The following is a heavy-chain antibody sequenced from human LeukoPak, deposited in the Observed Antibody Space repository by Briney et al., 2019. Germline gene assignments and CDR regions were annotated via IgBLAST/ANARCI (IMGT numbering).Heavy chain of an antibody. V-gene: IGHV3-30*02. Sequence: GGSLRLSCAASGFTFNSNGMHWVRQAPGKGLEWVAFIRYDGDTKYYVDSVKGRFTISRDNAKNSLYLQMNSLRAEDTALYYCAKTVDFAVAGGNFDYWGQGTLVTVSS. CDR1: GFTFNSNG. J-gene: IGHJ4*02. D-gene: IGHD6-19*01. CDR3: AKTVDFAVAGGNFDY. CDR2: IRYDGDTK.